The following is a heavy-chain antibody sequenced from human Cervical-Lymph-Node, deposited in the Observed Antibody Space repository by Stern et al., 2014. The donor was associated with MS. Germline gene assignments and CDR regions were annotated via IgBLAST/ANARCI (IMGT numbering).Heavy chain of an antibody. CDR1: GGTFSSYA. D-gene: IGHD1-26*01. V-gene: IGHV1-69*01. J-gene: IGHJ6*02. Sequence: VQLMESGAEVKKPGSSVKVSCKASGGTFSSYAISWVRQPPGQGLAWLGGIIPIFGTANYAQKFQGRVTITADESTSTAYMELSSLRSEDTAVYYCARGELKEGLVRGMDVWGQGTTVTVSS. CDR3: ARGELKEGLVRGMDV. CDR2: IIPIFGTA.